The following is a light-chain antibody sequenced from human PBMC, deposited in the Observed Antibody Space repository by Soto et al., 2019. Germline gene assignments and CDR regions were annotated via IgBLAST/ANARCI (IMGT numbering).Light chain of an antibody. CDR2: AAS. V-gene: IGKV1-8*01. Sequence: AIRMTQSPSSFSASTGDRVTITCRASQGISSYLAWYQQKPGKAPKLLIYAASTLQSGVPSRFSGSGSGTDFTLTISCLQSEDLATYYCQQYYSYPPLTFGQGTKVEIK. CDR3: QQYYSYPPLT. J-gene: IGKJ1*01. CDR1: QGISSY.